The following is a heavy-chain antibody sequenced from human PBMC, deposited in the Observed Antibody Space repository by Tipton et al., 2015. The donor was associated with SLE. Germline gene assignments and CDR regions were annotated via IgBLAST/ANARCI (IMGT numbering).Heavy chain of an antibody. Sequence: TLSLTCTVSGGSISSGSYYWSWIRQPAGKGLEWIGRIYTSGSTNYNPSLKSRVTISVDTSKNQFSLKLSSVTAADTAVYYCARYRAAGTWGQGTLVTVSS. CDR3: ARYRAAGT. D-gene: IGHD6-13*01. V-gene: IGHV4-61*02. J-gene: IGHJ1*01. CDR2: IYTSGST. CDR1: GGSISSGSYY.